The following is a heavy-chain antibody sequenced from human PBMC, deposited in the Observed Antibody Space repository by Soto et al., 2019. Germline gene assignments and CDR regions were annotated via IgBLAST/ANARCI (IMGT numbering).Heavy chain of an antibody. D-gene: IGHD1-26*01. CDR1: GFTFSSYG. Sequence: QVQLVESGGGVVQPGRSLRLSCAASGFTFSSYGMHWVRQAPGKGLEWVAIISYDGNNTYYADSVKGRFTSSRDNSKNTPYLQMNSLRAEDTSVYYCAKEGGLSGSYYISSSYYFDYWGQGTLVTVSS. CDR3: AKEGGLSGSYYISSSYYFDY. V-gene: IGHV3-30*18. J-gene: IGHJ4*02. CDR2: ISYDGNNT.